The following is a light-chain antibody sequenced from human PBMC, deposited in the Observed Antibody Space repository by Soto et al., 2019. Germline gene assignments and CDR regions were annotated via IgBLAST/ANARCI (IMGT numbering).Light chain of an antibody. CDR2: HSS. J-gene: IGKJ4*01. CDR3: QHYNNWPLT. CDR1: QSVSSD. V-gene: IGKV3-15*01. Sequence: ETVMTQSPGTLSVSPGERATLSCMASQSVSSDLAWYQQKPGQAPRLLIYHSSTRAPAIPARFSGSGSGTEFTLTISSLQSEDFAVYYCQHYNNWPLTFGGGTKVDIK.